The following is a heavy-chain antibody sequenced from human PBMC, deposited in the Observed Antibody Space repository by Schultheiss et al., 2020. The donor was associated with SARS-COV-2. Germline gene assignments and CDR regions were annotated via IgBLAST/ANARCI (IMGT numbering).Heavy chain of an antibody. CDR3: ARRLYSSDAFDI. Sequence: SETLSLTCTVSGGSISSYYWGWIRQPPGKGLEWIGSIYTSGSTNYNPSLKSRVTISVDTSKNQFSLKLSSVTAADTAVYYCARRLYSSDAFDIWGQGTMVTVSS. CDR2: IYTSGST. D-gene: IGHD6-13*01. J-gene: IGHJ3*02. CDR1: GGSISSYY. V-gene: IGHV4-4*08.